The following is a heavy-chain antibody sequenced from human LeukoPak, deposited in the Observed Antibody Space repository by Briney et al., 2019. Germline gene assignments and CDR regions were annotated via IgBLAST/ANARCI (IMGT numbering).Heavy chain of an antibody. V-gene: IGHV1-18*01. CDR1: GYTFTSYG. D-gene: IGHD3-10*01. Sequence: ASVKVSCKASGYTFTSYGISWVRQAPGQGLEWMGWISAYNGNTNYAQKLQGRVTMTTDTSTSTAYMELRGLRSDDTAVYYCARGVFTMVRGALSYYFDYWGQGTLVTVSS. CDR3: ARGVFTMVRGALSYYFDY. J-gene: IGHJ4*02. CDR2: ISAYNGNT.